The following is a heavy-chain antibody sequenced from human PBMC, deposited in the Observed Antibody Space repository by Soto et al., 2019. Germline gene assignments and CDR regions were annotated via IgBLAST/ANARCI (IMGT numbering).Heavy chain of an antibody. Sequence: GGSVRLSCAASGFTFSSYAMSWVRQAPGKGLEWVSLISGSGGGTYYADSVKGRFTISRDNSKNTLYLQMNSLRAEDTAVFYCAKHLSNGSPDYWGQGTLVTVSS. J-gene: IGHJ4*02. V-gene: IGHV3-23*01. D-gene: IGHD2-15*01. CDR2: ISGSGGGT. CDR1: GFTFSSYA. CDR3: AKHLSNGSPDY.